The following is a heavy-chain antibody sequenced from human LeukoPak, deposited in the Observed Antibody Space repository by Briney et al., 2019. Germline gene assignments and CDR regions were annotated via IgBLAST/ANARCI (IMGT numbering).Heavy chain of an antibody. Sequence: GSSVKVSCKASGGTFSSYAISWVRQAPGQGLEWMGGIIPIFGTANYAQKFQGRVSITADESTSTVYMELSSLRSEDTAVYYCAREGRYCGTDCYPDYWGQGTLVTVSS. CDR2: IIPIFGTA. V-gene: IGHV1-69*01. CDR3: AREGRYCGTDCYPDY. CDR1: GGTFSSYA. J-gene: IGHJ4*02. D-gene: IGHD2-21*02.